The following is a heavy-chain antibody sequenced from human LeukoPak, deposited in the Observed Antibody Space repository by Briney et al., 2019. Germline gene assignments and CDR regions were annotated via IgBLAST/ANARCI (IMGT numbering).Heavy chain of an antibody. CDR3: ARGTLEHCSGASCYPLDS. D-gene: IGHD2-15*01. J-gene: IGHJ5*01. CDR2: VTGSGGDT. Sequence: PGGSLRLSCAASGFTFSNYAMSWVRQTAGKGLECVSVVTGSGGDTYYTGSVNGRFTISRDNSKNTLYLQMNSLRAEDTAVYYCARGTLEHCSGASCYPLDSWGQGTLVTVSS. CDR1: GFTFSNYA. V-gene: IGHV3-23*01.